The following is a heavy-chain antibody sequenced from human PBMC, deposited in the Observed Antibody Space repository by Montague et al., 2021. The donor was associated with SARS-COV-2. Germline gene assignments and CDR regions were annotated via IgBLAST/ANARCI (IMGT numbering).Heavy chain of an antibody. CDR3: TRDYRSIVGDGLDI. CDR1: GFTFSNYV. V-gene: IGHV3-48*03. D-gene: IGHD3-16*02. CDR2: ISTSAYTT. Sequence: SLRLSCAASGFTFSNYVMNWVRQAPGKGPEWISYISTSAYTTSYAGSVKGRFTISRDNGKNSLYLQMNSLRVEDTAVYYCTRDYRSIVGDGLDIWGQGTKVTASS. J-gene: IGHJ3*02.